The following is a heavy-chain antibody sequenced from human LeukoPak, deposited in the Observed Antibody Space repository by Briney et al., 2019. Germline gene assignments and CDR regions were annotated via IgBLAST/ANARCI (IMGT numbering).Heavy chain of an antibody. CDR3: ARRASIFGVVVEAFDI. J-gene: IGHJ3*02. Sequence: GGSLRLSCAASGFTFSSYSMHWVRQAPGKGLQWVAVVAYDGYAGNEKDYAESAEGRFTISRDNSKNTVYLQMNNLRPEDTAVYFCARRASIFGVVVEAFDIWGQGTMVTVSS. CDR2: VAYDGYAGNEK. V-gene: IGHV3-30*03. CDR1: GFTFSSYS. D-gene: IGHD3-3*01.